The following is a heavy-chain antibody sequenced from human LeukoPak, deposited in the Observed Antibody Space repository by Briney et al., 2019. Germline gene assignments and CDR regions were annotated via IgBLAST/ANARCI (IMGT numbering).Heavy chain of an antibody. Sequence: PGGSLRLSCAASGFTFSSYAMHWVRQAPGKGLEWVAVISYDGSNKYYADSVKGRFTIPRDNSKNTLYLQMNSLRAEDTAVYYCAREVFVVVPAAMRYYYYMDVWGKGTTVTVSS. CDR3: AREVFVVVPAAMRYYYYMDV. J-gene: IGHJ6*03. V-gene: IGHV3-30-3*01. D-gene: IGHD2-2*01. CDR2: ISYDGSNK. CDR1: GFTFSSYA.